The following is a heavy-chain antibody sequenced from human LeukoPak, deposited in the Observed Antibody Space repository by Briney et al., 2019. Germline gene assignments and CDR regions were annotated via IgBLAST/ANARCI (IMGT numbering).Heavy chain of an antibody. J-gene: IGHJ6*02. V-gene: IGHV3-53*01. CDR1: GFTVSYDY. Sequence: GGSLRLSCAASGFTVSYDYVSWVRLAPGKGLEFVSALYPGGKTYYADSVKGRFTISRDNAKNTLYLQMNSLRAEDTAVYYCAKDLRARLSSSWYLDYYYGMDVWGQGTTVTVSS. CDR3: AKDLRARLSSSWYLDYYYGMDV. CDR2: LYPGGKT. D-gene: IGHD6-13*01.